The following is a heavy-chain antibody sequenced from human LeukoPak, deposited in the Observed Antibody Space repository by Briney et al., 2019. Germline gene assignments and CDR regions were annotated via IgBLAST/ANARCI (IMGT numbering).Heavy chain of an antibody. CDR3: ARPLMYYYGSETYYWFDP. V-gene: IGHV3-48*04. D-gene: IGHD3-10*01. CDR1: GFTFSIYS. J-gene: IGHJ5*02. CDR2: ISSSSSTI. Sequence: GGSLRLSCAASGFTFSIYSMSWVRQAPEKGLEWVSYISSSSSTIYYADSVKGRFTISRDNAKNSLYLQMNSLRAEDTAMYYCARPLMYYYGSETYYWFDPWGQGTLVTVSS.